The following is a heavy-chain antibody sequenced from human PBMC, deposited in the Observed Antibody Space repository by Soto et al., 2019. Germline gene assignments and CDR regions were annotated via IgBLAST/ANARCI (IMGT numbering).Heavy chain of an antibody. D-gene: IGHD2-21*02. J-gene: IGHJ4*02. V-gene: IGHV3-33*06. CDR3: VKDHCGGDCYSNPYFDY. Sequence: QVQLVESGGGVVQPGRSLRLSCATSGFTFSTYGIHWVRQAPGKGLEWLAVIWYDGSKKYYADSVQGRFTIPRDNSENIGYLQMNSLRADDTAVYYCVKDHCGGDCYSNPYFDYWGQGTLVTVSS. CDR1: GFTFSTYG. CDR2: IWYDGSKK.